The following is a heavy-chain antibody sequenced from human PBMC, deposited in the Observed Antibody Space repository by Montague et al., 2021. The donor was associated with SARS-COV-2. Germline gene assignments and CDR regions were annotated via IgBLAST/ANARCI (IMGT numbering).Heavy chain of an antibody. D-gene: IGHD1/OR15-1a*01. CDR2: IYFTGKT. CDR1: GDSISRSHYF. J-gene: IGHJ3*02. CDR3: ARWGLNNAFDI. V-gene: IGHV4-39*02. Sequence: SETLSLTCSVSGDSISRSHYFWAWIRQPPGMGLEWIGSIYFTGKTYYHPSIKSRVTISIDTSKSHFSLRLSSVTAADSAVFYCARWGLNNAFDIWGLGTMSTISS.